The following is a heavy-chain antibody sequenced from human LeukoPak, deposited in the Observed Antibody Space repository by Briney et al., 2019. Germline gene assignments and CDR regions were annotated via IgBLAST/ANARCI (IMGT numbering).Heavy chain of an antibody. D-gene: IGHD3-3*01. CDR3: AKDPYSTLRFLEWSKTTSPRVY. Sequence: GGSLRLSCAASGFTFSSYAMSWVRQAPGKGLEWVSAISGSGGSTYYADSVKGRFTISRDNSKNTLYLQMNSLRAEDTAVYYCAKDPYSTLRFLEWSKTTSPRVYWGQGTLVTVSS. CDR2: ISGSGGST. J-gene: IGHJ4*02. V-gene: IGHV3-23*01. CDR1: GFTFSSYA.